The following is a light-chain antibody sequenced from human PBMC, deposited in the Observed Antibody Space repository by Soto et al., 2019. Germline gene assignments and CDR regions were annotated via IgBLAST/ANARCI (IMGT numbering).Light chain of an antibody. CDR2: SAS. V-gene: IGKV1-12*01. CDR1: QGISNW. J-gene: IGKJ2*01. CDR3: QQADSFPYT. Sequence: DIQMTQSPSSVSASVGDRVTITCRASQGISNWLAWYQQKPGKAPKVLIYSASTLEGGVPSRFSGSGSGTDFTLTITSLQPEDFATYYCQQADSFPYTFGQGTTLDSK.